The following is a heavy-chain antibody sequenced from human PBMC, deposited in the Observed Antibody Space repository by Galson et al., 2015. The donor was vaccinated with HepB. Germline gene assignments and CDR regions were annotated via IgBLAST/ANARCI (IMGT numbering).Heavy chain of an antibody. CDR1: GITFSDY. CDR3: ARYIALAGYFDY. D-gene: IGHD6-19*01. V-gene: IGHV3-11*01. Sequence: SLRLSCAASGITFSDYMSWVRQAPGKGLEWVSHISDSGSAKYYADSVKGRFTISRDNARNSLYLQMNSLRAEDTAVYYCARYIALAGYFDYWGQGILVTVSS. J-gene: IGHJ4*02. CDR2: ISDSGSAK.